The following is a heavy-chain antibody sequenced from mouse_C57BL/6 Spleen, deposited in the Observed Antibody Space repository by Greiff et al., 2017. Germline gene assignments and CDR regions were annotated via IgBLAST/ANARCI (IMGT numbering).Heavy chain of an antibody. V-gene: IGHV1-69*01. CDR3: ARKDWDY. Sequence: QVQLQQPGAELVMPGASVKLSCKASGYTFTSYWMHWVKQRPGQGLEWIGEIDPSDSYTNYNQKFKGKSTLTVDKSSSTAYMQLSSLTSEDSAVYYCARKDWDYWGQGTTRTGSS. CDR2: IDPSDSYT. D-gene: IGHD4-1*01. CDR1: GYTFTSYW. J-gene: IGHJ2*01.